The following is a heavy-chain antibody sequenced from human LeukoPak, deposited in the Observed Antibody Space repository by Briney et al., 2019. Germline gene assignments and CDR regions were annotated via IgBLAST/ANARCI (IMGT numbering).Heavy chain of an antibody. J-gene: IGHJ4*02. Sequence: GGSLRLSCAASGLTFSSYEMNWVRQAPGKGLEWVSYISSSGSTIYYADSVKGRFTISRDNAKNSLYLQMNSLRAEDTAVYYCAVIVVLPPNFDYWGQGTLVTVSS. CDR3: AVIVVLPPNFDY. V-gene: IGHV3-48*03. CDR1: GLTFSSYE. D-gene: IGHD2/OR15-2a*01. CDR2: ISSSGSTI.